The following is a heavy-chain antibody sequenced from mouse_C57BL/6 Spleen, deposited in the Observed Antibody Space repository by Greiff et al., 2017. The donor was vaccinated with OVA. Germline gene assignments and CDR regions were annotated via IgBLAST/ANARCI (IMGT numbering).Heavy chain of an antibody. CDR1: GYTFTSYW. Sequence: QVQLQQPGAELVRPGTSVKLSCKASGYTFTSYWMHWVKQRPGQGLERIGVIDPSDSYTNYNQKFKGKATLTVDTSSSTAYMQLSSLTSEDSAVYYCARRTAQADYWGQGTTLTVSS. CDR3: ARRTAQADY. CDR2: IDPSDSYT. J-gene: IGHJ2*01. D-gene: IGHD3-2*02. V-gene: IGHV1-59*01.